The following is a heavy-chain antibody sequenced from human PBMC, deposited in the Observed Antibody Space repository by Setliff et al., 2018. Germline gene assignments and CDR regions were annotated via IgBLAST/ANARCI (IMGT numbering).Heavy chain of an antibody. D-gene: IGHD1-1*01. Sequence: SETLSLTCTVSGASINSYDYYWAWIRQPPGEGLEWIGNIYYTGVTFYNPSLKSRVTISLDRSKSQFSLNLTSVTAADTAVYYCARGVRTGHLDSWGQGTLVTVSS. CDR3: ARGVRTGHLDS. CDR2: IYYTGVT. CDR1: GASINSYDYY. J-gene: IGHJ4*02. V-gene: IGHV4-39*07.